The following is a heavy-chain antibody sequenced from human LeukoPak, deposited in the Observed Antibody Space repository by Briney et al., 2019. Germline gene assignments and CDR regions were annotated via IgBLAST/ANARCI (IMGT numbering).Heavy chain of an antibody. CDR3: ARALAAARKNWFDP. J-gene: IGHJ5*02. CDR2: IFYSETT. Sequence: PSETLSLTCTGSGGSVSSSSYYWGWIRQPPGKGLEWIGSIFYSETTYYSPSLKSRVTISVDTSKNQFSLKLSSVTAADTAVYYCARALAAARKNWFDPWGQGTLVTVSS. V-gene: IGHV4-39*07. D-gene: IGHD6-13*01. CDR1: GGSVSSSSYY.